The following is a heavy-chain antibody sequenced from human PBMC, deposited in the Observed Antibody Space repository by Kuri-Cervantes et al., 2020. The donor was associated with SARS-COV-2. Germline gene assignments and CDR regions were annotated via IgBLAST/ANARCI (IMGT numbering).Heavy chain of an antibody. J-gene: IGHJ6*03. D-gene: IGHD4-17*01. CDR2: INWNGGST. V-gene: IGHV3-20*01. CDR1: GSTFDDYG. Sequence: GGSLRLSCAASGSTFDDYGMSWVRQAPGKGLEWVSGINWNGGSTGYADSVKGRFTISRDNAKNSLYLQMNSLRAEDTALYHCATNGYGVSYMDVWGKGTKVTVSS. CDR3: ATNGYGVSYMDV.